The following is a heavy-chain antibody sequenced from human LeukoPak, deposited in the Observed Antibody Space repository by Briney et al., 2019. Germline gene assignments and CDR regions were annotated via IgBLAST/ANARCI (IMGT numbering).Heavy chain of an antibody. CDR2: IYYSGST. J-gene: IGHJ4*02. Sequence: SETLSLTCTVSGGSISSYYWSWIRQPPGKGLEWIGYIYYSGSTNYNPSLKSRVTISVDTSKNQFSLKLSSVTAAGTAVYYCARDGGYSYGYQFWGQGTLVTVSS. D-gene: IGHD5-18*01. CDR3: ARDGGYSYGYQF. CDR1: GGSISSYY. V-gene: IGHV4-59*01.